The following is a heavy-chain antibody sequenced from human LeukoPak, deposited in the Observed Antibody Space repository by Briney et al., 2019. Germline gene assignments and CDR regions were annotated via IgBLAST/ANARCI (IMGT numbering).Heavy chain of an antibody. Sequence: SETLSLTCTVSGGSISSYYWSWIRQPAGKGLEWIGRIYTSGSTNYNPSLKGRVTMSVDTSKNQFSLKLSSVTAADTAVYYCAATRETGLYYYDSSGYSYFDYWGQGTLVTVSS. CDR2: IYTSGST. CDR1: GGSISSYY. CDR3: AATRETGLYYYDSSGYSYFDY. V-gene: IGHV4-4*07. D-gene: IGHD3-22*01. J-gene: IGHJ4*02.